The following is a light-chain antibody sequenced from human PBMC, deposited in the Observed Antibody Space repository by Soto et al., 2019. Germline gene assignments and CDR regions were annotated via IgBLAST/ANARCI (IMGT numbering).Light chain of an antibody. CDR3: AAWDGSLNGWV. J-gene: IGLJ2*01. V-gene: IGLV1-44*01. CDR2: SND. CDR1: SSNIGSNT. Sequence: QSVLTQAPSASGTPGQRVTISCSGTSSNIGSNTVSWYQQVPGTAPKRLIFSNDQRPSGVPYRFSGSKSGTTASLAIGGLQSEDEADYYCAAWDGSLNGWVFGGGTKLTVL.